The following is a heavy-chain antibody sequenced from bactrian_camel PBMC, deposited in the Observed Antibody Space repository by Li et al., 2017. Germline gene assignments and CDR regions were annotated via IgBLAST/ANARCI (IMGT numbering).Heavy chain of an antibody. D-gene: IGHD2*01. Sequence: HVQLVESGGGTVQAGGSLRLSCSASGGTISAYCMGWFRQPTGKDYEGVASLDPFHGATNYADFVKGRFTISRDSAKNTVYLQVNNLTPMDTAVYVCAADQRGGNCPPPYVLYEYDTSGLGTQVTVS. V-gene: IGHV3S6*01. CDR3: AADQRGGNCPPPYVLYEYDT. CDR2: LDPFHGAT. J-gene: IGHJ4*01. CDR1: GGTISAYC.